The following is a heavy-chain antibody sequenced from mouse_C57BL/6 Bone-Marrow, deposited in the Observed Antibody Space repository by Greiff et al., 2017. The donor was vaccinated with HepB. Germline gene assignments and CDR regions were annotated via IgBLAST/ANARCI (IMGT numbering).Heavy chain of an antibody. CDR1: GYTFTDYY. CDR2: INPYNGGT. D-gene: IGHD1-1*01. V-gene: IGHV1-19*01. CDR3: ARLGTTVAD. Sequence: EVQLQQSGPVLVKPGASVKMSCKASGYTFTDYYMNWVKQSHGKSLEWIGVINPYNGGTSYNQKFKGKATLTVAKSSSTAYMELYSLTSEDSAVYYCARLGTTVADWGQGTLVTVSA. J-gene: IGHJ3*01.